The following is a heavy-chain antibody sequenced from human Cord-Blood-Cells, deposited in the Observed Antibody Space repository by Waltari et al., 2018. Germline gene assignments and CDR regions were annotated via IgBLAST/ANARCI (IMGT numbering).Heavy chain of an antibody. V-gene: IGHV4-39*01. Sequence: QLQLQESAPRLVKHPETLSLPCTVPGGPLSPRTYYWGWIRQPPGKGLEWIGSIYYSGSTYYNPSLKSRVTISVDTSKNQFSLKLSSVTAADTAVYYCARHEGMWFDPWGQGTLVTVSS. CDR1: GGPLSPRTYY. CDR3: ARHEGMWFDP. CDR2: IYYSGST. D-gene: IGHD3-10*01. J-gene: IGHJ5*02.